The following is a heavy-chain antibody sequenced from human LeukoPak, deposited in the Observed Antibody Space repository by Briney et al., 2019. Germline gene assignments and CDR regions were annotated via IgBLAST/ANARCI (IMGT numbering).Heavy chain of an antibody. D-gene: IGHD6-6*01. CDR2: ITTTSSII. V-gene: IGHV3-48*01. CDR1: GFTFTTYS. CDR3: TRDYSSSSGRAFDI. Sequence: GGSLRLSCAASGFTFTTYSMNWVRQAPGKGLEWVSNITTTSSIIYYADSVKGRFTISRDNAKNSLYLQMNSLRAEDTAVYYCTRDYSSSSGRAFDIWGQGTMVTVSS. J-gene: IGHJ3*02.